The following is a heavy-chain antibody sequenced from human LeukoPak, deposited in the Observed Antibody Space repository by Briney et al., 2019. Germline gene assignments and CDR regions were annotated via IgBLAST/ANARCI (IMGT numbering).Heavy chain of an antibody. V-gene: IGHV1-24*01. CDR1: GDTLTELI. CDR3: VTGPTTEITIPTQNFFDF. J-gene: IGHJ4*02. D-gene: IGHD1-20*01. Sequence: ASVKVSCKLSGDTLTELIMHWVRQTPGKGLEWMGGFDPEGAETIYAEKFQGRVTMTEDTSTDTAYMELRSLRSEDTAVYYCVTGPTTEITIPTQNFFDFWGQGTLVTVSS. CDR2: FDPEGAET.